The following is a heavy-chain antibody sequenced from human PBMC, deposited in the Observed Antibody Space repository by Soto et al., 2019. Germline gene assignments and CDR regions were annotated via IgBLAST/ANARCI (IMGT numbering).Heavy chain of an antibody. V-gene: IGHV3-7*01. CDR2: IKQDGSEK. CDR1: GFTFSSYW. Sequence: GGSLRLSCAASGFTFSSYWMSWVRQAPGKGLEWVANIKQDGSEKYYVDSVKGRFTISRDNAKNSLYLQMNSLRAEVAAVYYCARDLSYYGSGSYRDYYYGMDVWGQGTTVTVSS. J-gene: IGHJ6*02. D-gene: IGHD3-10*01. CDR3: ARDLSYYGSGSYRDYYYGMDV.